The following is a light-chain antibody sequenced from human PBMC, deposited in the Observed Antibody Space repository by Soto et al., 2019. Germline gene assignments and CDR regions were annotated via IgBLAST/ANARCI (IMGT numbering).Light chain of an antibody. CDR1: QDISTW. J-gene: IGKJ1*01. CDR3: QQTTSFPRT. V-gene: IGKV1-12*01. CDR2: AAS. Sequence: DVQMTQSPSSVSASVGDTVTITCRASQDISTWLAWYQQKPGKAPRLLISAASTLQTGVPSTFSGSGSGTDFTLTINFLQPEDFATYYCQQTTSFPRTFGQGTKVDI.